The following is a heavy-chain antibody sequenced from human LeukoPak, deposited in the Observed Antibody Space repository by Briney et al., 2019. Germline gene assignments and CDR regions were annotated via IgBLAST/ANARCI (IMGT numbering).Heavy chain of an antibody. D-gene: IGHD2-2*01. Sequence: PSETLSLTCTVCGGSISSYYWSWIRQPPGKGLEWIGYIYYSGSTNYNPSLKSRVTISVDTSKNQFSLKLSSVTAADTAVYYCARDSPYCSSTSCYFSFDPWGQGTLVTVSS. V-gene: IGHV4-59*01. CDR1: GGSISSYY. J-gene: IGHJ5*02. CDR2: IYYSGST. CDR3: ARDSPYCSSTSCYFSFDP.